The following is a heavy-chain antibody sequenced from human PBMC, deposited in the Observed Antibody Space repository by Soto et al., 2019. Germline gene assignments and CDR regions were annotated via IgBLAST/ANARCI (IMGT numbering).Heavy chain of an antibody. J-gene: IGHJ4*02. V-gene: IGHV3-7*03. D-gene: IGHD2-15*01. CDR3: ARRLVVLVPLFDS. Sequence: GGSLRLSCAASGFTFSSYLMSWVRQAPGKGLEWVAKINQGGSEKYYVDSVKGRFTISRDNAKNSLYLQMNSLRVEDTAVYYCARRLVVLVPLFDSWGRGTLVTVYS. CDR1: GFTFSSYL. CDR2: INQGGSEK.